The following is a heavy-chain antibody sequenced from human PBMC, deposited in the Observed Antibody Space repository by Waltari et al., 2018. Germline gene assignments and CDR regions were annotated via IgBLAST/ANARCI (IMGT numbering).Heavy chain of an antibody. D-gene: IGHD6-13*01. Sequence: QVQLQESGSGLVKPSETLSLTCTVPGGSISSYYWSWIRQPPGKGLEWMGYIYYSGSTTSNPSLKSRVTISVDTSKNPFSLKLSSVTAADTAVYYCARFHPEQPHIWGQGTMVTVSS. CDR3: ARFHPEQPHI. J-gene: IGHJ3*02. V-gene: IGHV4-59*01. CDR2: IYYSGST. CDR1: GGSISSYY.